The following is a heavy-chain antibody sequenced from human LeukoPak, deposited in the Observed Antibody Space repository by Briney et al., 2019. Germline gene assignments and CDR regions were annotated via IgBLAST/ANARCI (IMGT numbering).Heavy chain of an antibody. D-gene: IGHD3-10*01. Sequence: SETLSLTCTVSGYSISSGYYWAWIRQPPGKGLEWIGSIFHTGSTYHNPSLKSRVTISVDTSKNQFSLKLNSVTAADTAVYYCAKSNGYGLVDIWGQGTMVTVSS. J-gene: IGHJ3*02. CDR2: IFHTGST. CDR3: AKSNGYGLVDI. CDR1: GYSISSGYY. V-gene: IGHV4-38-2*02.